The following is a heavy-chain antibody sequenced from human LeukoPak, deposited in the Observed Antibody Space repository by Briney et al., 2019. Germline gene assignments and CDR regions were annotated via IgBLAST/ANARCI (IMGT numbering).Heavy chain of an antibody. Sequence: ASVKVSCKASGYTFTSYGISWVRQAPGQGLEWMGWISAYNGNTNYAQKLQGRVTMTTDTSTSTAYMELRSLRSDDTAVYYCARDASYDFWSGYYPPFVLDYWGQGTLVTVSS. CDR1: GYTFTSYG. CDR3: ARDASYDFWSGYYPPFVLDY. CDR2: ISAYNGNT. D-gene: IGHD3-3*01. J-gene: IGHJ4*02. V-gene: IGHV1-18*01.